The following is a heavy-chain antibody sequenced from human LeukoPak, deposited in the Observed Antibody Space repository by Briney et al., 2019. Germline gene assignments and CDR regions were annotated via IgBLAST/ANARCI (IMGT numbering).Heavy chain of an antibody. V-gene: IGHV3-43*02. D-gene: IGHD3-3*01. Sequence: PRGSLRLSCAASGFTFDNHAMHWVRHGPGQGLEWVGIISGDSETTHYADSVKGRFTVSRDNSKNSLYLQMNNLRTEDTAYYLGGRGRGPGSFLADNWGQGTLVTVSS. J-gene: IGHJ4*02. CDR1: GFTFDNHA. CDR2: ISGDSETT. CDR3: GRGRGPGSFLADN.